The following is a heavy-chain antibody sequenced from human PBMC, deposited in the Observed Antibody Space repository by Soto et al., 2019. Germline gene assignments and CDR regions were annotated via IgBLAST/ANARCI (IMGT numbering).Heavy chain of an antibody. J-gene: IGHJ4*02. Sequence: PSETLSLTCAVYGGSFSGYYWSWIRQPPGKGLEWIGEINHSGSTNYNPSLKSRVTISVDTSKNQFSLKLSSVTAADTAVYYCARGSRPNNIVATIRRAGFDYWGQGTLVTVSS. D-gene: IGHD5-12*01. CDR3: ARGSRPNNIVATIRRAGFDY. CDR2: INHSGST. CDR1: GGSFSGYY. V-gene: IGHV4-34*01.